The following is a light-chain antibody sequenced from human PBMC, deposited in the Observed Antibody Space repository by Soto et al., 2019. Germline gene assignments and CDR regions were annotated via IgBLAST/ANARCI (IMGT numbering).Light chain of an antibody. Sequence: ETVLTQSPATLSLSPGERATLSCRASQNVNRYVAWYQQKPGQAPRLLIYDASTRAAGVPARFSGSGSGTDFSLSISSLEPEDFAFYYCQEHNSFGGGTKVEIK. V-gene: IGKV3-11*01. CDR2: DAS. J-gene: IGKJ4*01. CDR1: QNVNRY. CDR3: QEHNS.